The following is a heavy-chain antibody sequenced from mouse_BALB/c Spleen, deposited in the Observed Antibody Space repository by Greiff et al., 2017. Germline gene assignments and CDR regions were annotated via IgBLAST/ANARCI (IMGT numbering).Heavy chain of an antibody. CDR2: IWAGGST. D-gene: IGHD1-3*01. CDR3: ASLNFSWFAY. V-gene: IGHV2-9*02. CDR1: GFSLTSYG. Sequence: VQLKESGPGLVAPSQSLSITCTVSGFSLTSYGVHWVRQPPGKGLEWLGVIWAGGSTNYNSALMSRLSISKDNSKSQVFLKMNSLQTDDTAMYYCASLNFSWFAYWGQGTLVTVSA. J-gene: IGHJ3*01.